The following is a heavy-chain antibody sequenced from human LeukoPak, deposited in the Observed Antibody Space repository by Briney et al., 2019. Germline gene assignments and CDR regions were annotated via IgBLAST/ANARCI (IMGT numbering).Heavy chain of an antibody. J-gene: IGHJ4*02. CDR1: GGSISSYY. CDR3: ANYSSSRPWVY. Sequence: SSETLSLTCTVSGGSISSYYWSWIRQPPGKGLEWIGYIYYSGSTNYNPSLKSRVTISVDTSKNQFSLKLSSVTAADTPVYYCANYSSSRPWVYWGQGTLVTVSS. V-gene: IGHV4-59*01. D-gene: IGHD6-13*01. CDR2: IYYSGST.